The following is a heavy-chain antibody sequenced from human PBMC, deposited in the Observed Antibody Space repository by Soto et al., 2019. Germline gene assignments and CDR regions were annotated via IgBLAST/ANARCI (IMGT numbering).Heavy chain of an antibody. CDR1: GGSISTYY. Sequence: PSETLSLTCTVSGGSISTYYWTWIRQPPGKGLEWLGFVYSSGSTNYNPSLRGRVTISLDTSRNQFSLRLTSVTAADTAVYYCARRTDTPNLFDPWGQGTLVTVSS. CDR2: VYSSGST. CDR3: ARRTDTPNLFDP. V-gene: IGHV4-59*01. D-gene: IGHD1-1*01. J-gene: IGHJ5*02.